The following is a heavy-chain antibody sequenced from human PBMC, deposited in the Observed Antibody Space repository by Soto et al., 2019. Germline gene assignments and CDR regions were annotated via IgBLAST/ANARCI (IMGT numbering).Heavy chain of an antibody. Sequence: PSETLSLTCAVYGGSFSGYYWSWIRQPPGKGLEWIGEINHSGSTNYNPSLKSRVTISVDTSKNQFSLKLSSVTAADTAVYYCASDRIAAAGTMGPFDYWGQGTLVTVS. CDR3: ASDRIAAAGTMGPFDY. J-gene: IGHJ4*02. D-gene: IGHD6-13*01. V-gene: IGHV4-34*01. CDR2: INHSGST. CDR1: GGSFSGYY.